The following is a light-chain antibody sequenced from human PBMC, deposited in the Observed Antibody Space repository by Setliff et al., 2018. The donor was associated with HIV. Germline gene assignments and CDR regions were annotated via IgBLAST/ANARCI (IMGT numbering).Light chain of an antibody. CDR2: EDT. J-gene: IGLJ1*01. CDR1: ELGDKY. CDR3: QAWDSSTLSYV. V-gene: IGLV3-1*01. Sequence: SYELTQPPSVSVSPGQTASITCSGDELGDKYACWYQQKPGQAPVLVIYEDTNRPSGIPERFSGSSFGNTATLTISGTQAMDEADYYCQAWDSSTLSYVFGTGTKVTVL.